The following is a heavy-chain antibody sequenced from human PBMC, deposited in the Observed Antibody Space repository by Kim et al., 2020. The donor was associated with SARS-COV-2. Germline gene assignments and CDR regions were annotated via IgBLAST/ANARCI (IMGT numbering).Heavy chain of an antibody. CDR2: INHSGST. Sequence: SETLSLTCAVYGGSFSGYYWSWIRQPPGKGLEWIGEINHSGSTKYNPSLKSRVTISVDTSKNQFSLKLSSVTAADTAVYYCARKGRDGYNNAFDIWGQGTMVTVSS. J-gene: IGHJ3*02. D-gene: IGHD5-12*01. V-gene: IGHV4-34*01. CDR3: ARKGRDGYNNAFDI. CDR1: GGSFSGYY.